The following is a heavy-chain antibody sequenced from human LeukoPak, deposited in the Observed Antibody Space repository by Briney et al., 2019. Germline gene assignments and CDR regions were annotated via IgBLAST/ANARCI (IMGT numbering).Heavy chain of an antibody. Sequence: GGSLRLSCAASGFTFSSYWMHWVRQAPGKGLVWVSRINPDGTTMNYADFVKGRFTISRDNAKSTVFLQMNSLRAEDTAIYYCTRAGQYRHDYWGQGTLVTVSS. CDR3: TRAGQYRHDY. D-gene: IGHD1-1*01. J-gene: IGHJ4*02. CDR2: INPDGTTM. CDR1: GFTFSSYW. V-gene: IGHV3-74*01.